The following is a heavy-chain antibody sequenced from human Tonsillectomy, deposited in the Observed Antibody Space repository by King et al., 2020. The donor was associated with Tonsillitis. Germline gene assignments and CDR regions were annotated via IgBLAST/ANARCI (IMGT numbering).Heavy chain of an antibody. CDR1: GGSISSGGYY. D-gene: IGHD2/OR15-2a*01. J-gene: IGHJ5*02. Sequence: QLQESGPGLVKPSQTLSLTCTVSGGSISSGGYYWSWIRQHPGKGLEWLGHIYYSGTTYYNPSLKSRIIISVATSKHHFSLKLSSVTAADTAVYYCAGMQGPYCDTTRGPGWFHPWGQGTLVTVSS. V-gene: IGHV4-31*03. CDR2: IYYSGTT. CDR3: AGMQGPYCDTTRGPGWFHP.